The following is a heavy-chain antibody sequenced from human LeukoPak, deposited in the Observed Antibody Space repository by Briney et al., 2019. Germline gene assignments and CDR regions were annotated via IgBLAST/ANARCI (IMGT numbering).Heavy chain of an antibody. CDR3: ARGSDYGDLSDY. V-gene: IGHV3-21*01. CDR1: GFTFSSYN. D-gene: IGHD4-17*01. J-gene: IGHJ4*02. CDR2: ISGSSSYI. Sequence: GGSLRLSCAASGFTFSSYNMTWVRQAPGKGLEWVSSISGSSSYIYYADSVKGRFTISRDNAKNSLYLQMNSLRAEDTAVYFCARGSDYGDLSDYWGQGTLVTVSS.